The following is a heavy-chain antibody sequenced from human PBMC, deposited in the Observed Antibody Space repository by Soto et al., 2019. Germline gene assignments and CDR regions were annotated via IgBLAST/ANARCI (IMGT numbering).Heavy chain of an antibody. CDR3: RTQWLD. CDR1: GFTFSNAW. D-gene: IGHD6-19*01. CDR2: IKKQADGGTT. J-gene: IGHJ4*02. Sequence: EVQLVESGGGLVKPGGSLRLSCAASGFTFSNAWMSWVRQAPGKGLEWVGLIKKQADGGTTEYAAPLKGRFTISRDDSENTLYPQMSSLQTEDTAVYYCRTQWLDWGQGTLVTGSS. V-gene: IGHV3-15*01.